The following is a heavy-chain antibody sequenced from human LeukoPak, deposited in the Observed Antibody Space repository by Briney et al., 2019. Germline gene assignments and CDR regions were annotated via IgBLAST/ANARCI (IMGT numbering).Heavy chain of an antibody. CDR2: INSDGSTT. CDR1: VYTFSNTW. Sequence: GGSLRLSSAAHVYTFSNTWMDSVRHAPGKGLVWVSRINSDGSTTSYVDSVKGRFTISRDNAKSTLYLQMNGLRAEDTAVYYCARGGPIDYWGQGTLVTVSS. V-gene: IGHV3-74*01. J-gene: IGHJ4*02. CDR3: ARGGPIDY.